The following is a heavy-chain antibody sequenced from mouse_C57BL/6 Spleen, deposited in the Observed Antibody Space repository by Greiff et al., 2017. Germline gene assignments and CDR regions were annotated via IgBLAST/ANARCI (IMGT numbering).Heavy chain of an antibody. V-gene: IGHV7-3*01. CDR1: GFTFTDYY. CDR2: IRNKANGYTT. J-gene: IGHJ2*01. D-gene: IGHD4-1*01. CDR3: ASLLTGTWAFDY. Sequence: EVMLVESGGGLVQPGGSLSLSCAASGFTFTDYYMSWVRQPPGKALEWLGFIRNKANGYTTEYSASVKGRVTISRNNSQSILYLQMHALSAEDSATQYCASLLTGTWAFDYWGQGTTRTVSS.